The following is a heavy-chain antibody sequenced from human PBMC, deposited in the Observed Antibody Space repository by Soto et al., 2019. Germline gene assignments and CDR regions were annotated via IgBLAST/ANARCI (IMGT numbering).Heavy chain of an antibody. V-gene: IGHV4-34*01. CDR3: ARVLRGRGIYYDSSGYKVRNYGMDV. CDR2: INHSGST. Sequence: ASETLSLTCAVYGGSFSGYYWSWIRQPPGKGLEWIGEINHSGSTNYNPSLKSRVTISVDTSKNQFSLKLSSVTAADTAVYYCARVLRGRGIYYDSSGYKVRNYGMDVWGQGTTVTVSS. D-gene: IGHD3-22*01. CDR1: GGSFSGYY. J-gene: IGHJ6*02.